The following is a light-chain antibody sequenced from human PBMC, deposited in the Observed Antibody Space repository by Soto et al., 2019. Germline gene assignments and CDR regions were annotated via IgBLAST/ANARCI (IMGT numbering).Light chain of an antibody. Sequence: EIVLTQSPGTLSLSPGERATLSCRASQSVSSSYLAWYQQKPGQAPRLLIYGASSRATGIPDRFSGSGSGTDFTLTIGRLELEDFAVYYCQQYGSSFGGGTKVEIK. V-gene: IGKV3-20*01. CDR3: QQYGSS. J-gene: IGKJ4*02. CDR2: GAS. CDR1: QSVSSSY.